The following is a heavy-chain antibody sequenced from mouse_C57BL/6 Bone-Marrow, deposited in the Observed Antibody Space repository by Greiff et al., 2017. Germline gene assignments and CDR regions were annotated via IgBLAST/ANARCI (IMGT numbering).Heavy chain of an antibody. V-gene: IGHV5-4*01. Sequence: EVKVVESGGGLVKPGGSLKLSCAASGFTFSSYAMSWVRQTPEKRLEWVATISDGGSYTYYPDNVKGRFTISRDNAKNNLYLQMSHLKSEDTAMYYCARDNYRGYFDYWGQGTTLTVSS. J-gene: IGHJ2*01. D-gene: IGHD2-1*01. CDR3: ARDNYRGYFDY. CDR1: GFTFSSYA. CDR2: ISDGGSYT.